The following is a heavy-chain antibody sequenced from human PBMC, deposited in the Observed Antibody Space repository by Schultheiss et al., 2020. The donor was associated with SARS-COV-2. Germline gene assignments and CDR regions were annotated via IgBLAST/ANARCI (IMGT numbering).Heavy chain of an antibody. J-gene: IGHJ5*02. CDR1: GGSISSGGYY. Sequence: LRLSCTVSGGSISSGGYYWSWIRQHPGKGLEWIGYIYYSGSTYYNPSLKSRVTISVDTSKNQFSLKLSSVTAADTAVYYCARGREFHPFYVDWFDPWGQGTLVTVSS. CDR3: ARGREFHPFYVDWFDP. V-gene: IGHV4-31*03. CDR2: IYYSGST. D-gene: IGHD3-10*01.